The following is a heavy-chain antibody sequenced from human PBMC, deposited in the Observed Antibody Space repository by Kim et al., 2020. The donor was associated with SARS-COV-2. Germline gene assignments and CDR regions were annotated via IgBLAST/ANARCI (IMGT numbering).Heavy chain of an antibody. J-gene: IGHJ4*02. CDR1: GDTFRNYG. Sequence: SVKVSCKTSGDTFRNYGVSWVRQAPGQRLEWMGRIIPILGKPNYSQNFHGRVTISADKSTSTVFMELSSLRSDDTAVFYCARDHITVSHLDSWGQGTLVTVSS. CDR3: ARDHITVSHLDS. CDR2: IIPILGKP. V-gene: IGHV1-69*04. D-gene: IGHD3-10*01.